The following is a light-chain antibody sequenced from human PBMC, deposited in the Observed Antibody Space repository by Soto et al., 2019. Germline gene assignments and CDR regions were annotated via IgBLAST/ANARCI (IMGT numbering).Light chain of an antibody. V-gene: IGKV3-20*01. Sequence: LTQSPGTLSLYPGERATLSCRASQSVSSNLAWYQQKPGQAPRLLIYGASSRSTGIPDRFSGSGSGTDFTLTISRLEPEDCAVYYCQQYGSSLWTFGQGTKVDI. CDR1: QSVSSN. J-gene: IGKJ1*01. CDR2: GAS. CDR3: QQYGSSLWT.